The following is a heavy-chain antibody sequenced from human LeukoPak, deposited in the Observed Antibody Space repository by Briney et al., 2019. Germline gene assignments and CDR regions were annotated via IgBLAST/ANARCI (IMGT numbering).Heavy chain of an antibody. J-gene: IGHJ4*02. D-gene: IGHD6-19*01. CDR1: GVSTTNGIYY. V-gene: IGHV4-39*01. Sequence: PSETLSLTCTVSGVSTTNGIYYWAWIRQPPGKGREWIGSVHNVGSTYYNLSLRSRVTMSIDTSKNQFSLRLNSVTAADTAVYYCARHAEYNSGWHFYLDHWGQGILVTVSS. CDR2: VHNVGST. CDR3: ARHAEYNSGWHFYLDH.